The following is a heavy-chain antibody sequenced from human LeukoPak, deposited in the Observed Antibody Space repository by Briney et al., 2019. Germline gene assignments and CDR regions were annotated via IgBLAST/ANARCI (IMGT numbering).Heavy chain of an antibody. CDR1: GFTFSSYA. CDR2: ISASGSSA. Sequence: PGGSLRLSCAASGFTFSSYAMTWVRQAPGKGLEWASLISASGSSAYYTDSVKGRFTISRDNSENTLHLQMNSLTAEDTAVYYCAKRYCSGSSCTLFDYWGQGTLVTVSP. J-gene: IGHJ4*02. V-gene: IGHV3-23*01. D-gene: IGHD2-15*01. CDR3: AKRYCSGSSCTLFDY.